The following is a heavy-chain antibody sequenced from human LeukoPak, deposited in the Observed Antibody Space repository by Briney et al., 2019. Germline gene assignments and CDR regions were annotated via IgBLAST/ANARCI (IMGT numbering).Heavy chain of an antibody. Sequence: ASVKVSCKTSGYTFTTYFMHWVRQAPGQGLEWVGLISPRDGSTSYSQKFQGRVTMTRDMSTSTVYTELSSLTSEDTAVYYCAKSRGPRVTIYGVDVFPPFDSWGQGALVSVSP. CDR3: AKSRGPRVTIYGVDVFPPFDS. CDR2: ISPRDGST. D-gene: IGHD3-3*01. CDR1: GYTFTTYF. V-gene: IGHV1-46*01. J-gene: IGHJ4*02.